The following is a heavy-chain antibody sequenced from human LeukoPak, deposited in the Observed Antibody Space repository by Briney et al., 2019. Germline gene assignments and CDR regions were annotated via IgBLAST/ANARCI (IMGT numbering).Heavy chain of an antibody. CDR2: ISSSGSTI. J-gene: IGHJ6*03. CDR3: ARVGIHTSSSWGSYYYYMDV. Sequence: SGGSLRLSCAASGFTFSDYYMSWIRQAPGEGLEWVSYISSSGSTIYYADSVKGRFTISRDNAKNSLYLQMNSLRAEDTAVYYCARVGIHTSSSWGSYYYYMDVWGKGTTVTVSS. D-gene: IGHD6-13*01. CDR1: GFTFSDYY. V-gene: IGHV3-11*01.